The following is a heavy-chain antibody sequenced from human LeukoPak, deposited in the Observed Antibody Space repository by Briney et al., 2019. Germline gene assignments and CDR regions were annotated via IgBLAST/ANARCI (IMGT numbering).Heavy chain of an antibody. D-gene: IGHD2-2*01. CDR1: GGSISSSSYY. CDR2: INHSGST. V-gene: IGHV4-39*07. J-gene: IGHJ5*02. Sequence: SETLSLTCTVSGGSISSSSYYWGWIRQPPGKGLEWIGEINHSGSTNYNPSLKSRVTISVDTSKNQFSLKLSSVTAADTAVYYCARDRIVVVPAVFGSHAYNWFDPWGQGTLVTVSS. CDR3: ARDRIVVVPAVFGSHAYNWFDP.